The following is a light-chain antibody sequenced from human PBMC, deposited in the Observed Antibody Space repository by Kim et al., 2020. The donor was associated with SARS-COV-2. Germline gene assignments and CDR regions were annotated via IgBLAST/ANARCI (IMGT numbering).Light chain of an antibody. J-gene: IGLJ3*02. CDR1: NIGSKN. V-gene: IGLV3-9*01. CDR3: QVWDSNFWV. Sequence: SYELTQPLSVSVALGQTTRITCGGNNIGSKNVHWYQQKPGQAPVLVIYRDSNRPSGIPERFSGSNSGNTATLTISRAQAGDEADYYCQVWDSNFWVFGGGTQLTV. CDR2: RDS.